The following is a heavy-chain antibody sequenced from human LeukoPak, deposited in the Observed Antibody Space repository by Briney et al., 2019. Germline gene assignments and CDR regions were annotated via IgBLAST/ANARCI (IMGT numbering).Heavy chain of an antibody. J-gene: IGHJ4*02. V-gene: IGHV3-23*01. Sequence: GGSLRLSCAASGFNFGDFPMTWVRQAPGKGLGWVSSINTGGDPTSYADSVKGRFTISRDNSRSMVYLQANNLTIEDTAVYYCARDWAPGTTKKFDYWGQGTLVTVSS. D-gene: IGHD1-1*01. CDR1: GFNFGDFP. CDR2: INTGGDPT. CDR3: ARDWAPGTTKKFDY.